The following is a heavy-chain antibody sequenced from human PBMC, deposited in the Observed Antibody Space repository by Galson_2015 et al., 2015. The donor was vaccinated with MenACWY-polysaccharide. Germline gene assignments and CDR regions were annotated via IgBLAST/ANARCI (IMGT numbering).Heavy chain of an antibody. J-gene: IGHJ6*02. D-gene: IGHD3-10*01. CDR1: GFTFSSYW. V-gene: IGHV3-74*01. CDR2: INSDGSST. CDR3: VGPLGRGGTGSYRMHS. Sequence: SLRLSCAASGFTFSSYWMHWARQVPGQGLVWVSRINSDGSSTSYADSVKGRFTISRDNAKNTLYLQMNSLRVEDTAVYYCVGPLGRGGTGSYRMHSWGHATAVTVSS.